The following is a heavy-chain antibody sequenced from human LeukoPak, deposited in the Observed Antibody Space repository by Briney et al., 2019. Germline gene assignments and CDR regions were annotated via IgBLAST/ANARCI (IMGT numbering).Heavy chain of an antibody. Sequence: PGESLQISCKGSGYRFNAYWIAWVRQMPGKGLEWMGIIYPDDSDTRYSPSFQGQVTISADKSIRTAYLQWSSLKASDTAMYYCARPNITSYYDSRGYDAFDVWGQGTMLTVSS. D-gene: IGHD3-22*01. V-gene: IGHV5-51*01. CDR3: ARPNITSYYDSRGYDAFDV. CDR2: IYPDDSDT. CDR1: GYRFNAYW. J-gene: IGHJ3*01.